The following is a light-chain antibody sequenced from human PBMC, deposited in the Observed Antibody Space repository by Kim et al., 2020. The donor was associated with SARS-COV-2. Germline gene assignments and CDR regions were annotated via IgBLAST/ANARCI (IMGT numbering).Light chain of an antibody. Sequence: ASVGDRVTIACRASQGISSWLAWYQQKPGKAPKLLIYTASTLQSGVPSRFSGSGSGTDFTLIISSLQPEDFATYFCQQANSFPITFGQGTRLEIK. CDR3: QQANSFPIT. CDR1: QGISSW. V-gene: IGKV1-12*01. J-gene: IGKJ5*01. CDR2: TAS.